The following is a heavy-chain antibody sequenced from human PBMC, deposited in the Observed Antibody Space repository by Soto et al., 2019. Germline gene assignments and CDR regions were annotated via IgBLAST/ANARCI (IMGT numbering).Heavy chain of an antibody. J-gene: IGHJ6*02. D-gene: IGHD2-2*01. CDR2: IGESGTTT. CDR1: GFTFSSYA. Sequence: EVQLLESGGGLVQPGGSLRLSCAASGFTFSSYAMKWVRQAPGKGLEWVSLIGESGTTTYYADSVKGRFTISRDNSGNTLFLEMYSLRAEDKGVYYCARYIPGVRYYGMDVWGQGTTVTVSS. CDR3: ARYIPGVRYYGMDV. V-gene: IGHV3-23*01.